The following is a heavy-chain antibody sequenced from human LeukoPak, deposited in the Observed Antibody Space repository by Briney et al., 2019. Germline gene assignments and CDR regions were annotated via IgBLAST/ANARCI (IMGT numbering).Heavy chain of an antibody. D-gene: IGHD6-13*01. J-gene: IGHJ5*01. CDR1: GYAFTSYG. CDR2: ISAYNGNT. CDR3: ARVSNGYSSSWYVS. Sequence: ASVKVSCKASGYAFTSYGISWVRQAPGQGLEWMGWISAYNGNTNYAQKLQGRVTMTTDTSTSTAYMELSRLRSDDTAVYYCARVSNGYSSSWYVSWGQGTLVTVSS. V-gene: IGHV1-18*01.